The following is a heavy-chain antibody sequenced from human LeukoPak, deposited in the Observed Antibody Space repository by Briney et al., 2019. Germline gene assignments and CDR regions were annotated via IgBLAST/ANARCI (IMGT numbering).Heavy chain of an antibody. CDR2: ISSSSSYI. V-gene: IGHV3-21*01. J-gene: IGHJ5*02. Sequence: PGGSLRLSCAASGFTFSSYSMNWVRQAPGKGLEWVSSISSSSSYIYYADSVKGRFTISRDNAKNSLYLQMNSLRAKDTAVYYCAREDVARYNWFDPWGQGPLVTVSS. CDR3: AREDVARYNWFDP. CDR1: GFTFSSYS. D-gene: IGHD2-15*01.